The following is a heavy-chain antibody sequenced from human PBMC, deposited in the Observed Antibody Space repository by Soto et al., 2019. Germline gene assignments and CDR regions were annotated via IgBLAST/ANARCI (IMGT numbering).Heavy chain of an antibody. J-gene: IGHJ6*02. V-gene: IGHV3-74*01. CDR2: INSDGSST. CDR3: ARVPSHYYYYGMDV. Sequence: EVQLVESGGGLVQPGGSLRLSCAASGFTFSSYWMHWVRQAPGKGLVWVSRINSDGSSTSYADSVKGRFTISRDNAKNTLYLQMNSLSAEDTAVYYCARVPSHYYYYGMDVWGQGTTVTVSS. CDR1: GFTFSSYW.